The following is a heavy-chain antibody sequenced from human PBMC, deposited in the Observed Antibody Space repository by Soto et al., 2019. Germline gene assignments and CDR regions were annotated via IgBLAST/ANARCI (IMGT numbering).Heavy chain of an antibody. J-gene: IGHJ6*02. V-gene: IGHV1-18*01. Sequence: QVQLVQSGAEVKKPGASVKVSCKSSGYTFTRSGISWVRQAPGQGPEWMGWISSYNGDTNYAQTFHGRVTMTTDTSTSTAYMELRSLRSDDTAVYYCAREGVASYYYYGMDVWGQGTPVTVSS. CDR2: ISSYNGDT. D-gene: IGHD5-12*01. CDR1: GYTFTRSG. CDR3: AREGVASYYYYGMDV.